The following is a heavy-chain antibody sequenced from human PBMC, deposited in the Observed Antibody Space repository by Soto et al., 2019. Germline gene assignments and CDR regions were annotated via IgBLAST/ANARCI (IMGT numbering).Heavy chain of an antibody. CDR1: GFTFSSYA. J-gene: IGHJ2*01. D-gene: IGHD2-21*02. CDR3: ANAPVVVTAIRFSPDYWYFDL. V-gene: IGHV3-23*01. Sequence: EVQLLESGGGLVQPGGSLRLSCAASGFTFSSYAMSWVRQAPGKGLEWVSAISGSGGSTYYADSVKGRFTISRDNSKNTLYLQMNSLRAEDTAVYYCANAPVVVTAIRFSPDYWYFDLWGRGTLVTVSS. CDR2: ISGSGGST.